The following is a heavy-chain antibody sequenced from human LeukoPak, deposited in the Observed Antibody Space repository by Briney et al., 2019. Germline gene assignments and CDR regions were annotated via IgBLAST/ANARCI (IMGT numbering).Heavy chain of an antibody. CDR2: IYTSGST. Sequence: SETLSLTCTVSGGSISSYYWSWMRQPPGKGLEWIGYIYTSGSTNYNPSLKSRVTISVDTSKNQFSLKLSSVTAADTAVYYCARGGDYYDSSGYYSGFDYWGQGTLVTVSS. V-gene: IGHV4-4*09. CDR3: ARGGDYYDSSGYYSGFDY. CDR1: GGSISSYY. D-gene: IGHD3-22*01. J-gene: IGHJ4*02.